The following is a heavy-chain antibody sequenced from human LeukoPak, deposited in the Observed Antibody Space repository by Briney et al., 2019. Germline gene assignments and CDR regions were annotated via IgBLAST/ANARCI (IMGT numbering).Heavy chain of an antibody. CDR2: ISASSSYT. CDR3: ASYDIVGRTFDY. CDR1: GIPFSDYY. D-gene: IGHD3-9*01. Sequence: KPGGSLRLSCVVSGIPFSDYYMNWIRLAPGKGLEWISYISASSSYTDYADSVKGRFTISRDNAKNTLYLQMNSLGVEDTAVYYCASYDIVGRTFDYWGQGTLVTVSS. V-gene: IGHV3-11*03. J-gene: IGHJ4*02.